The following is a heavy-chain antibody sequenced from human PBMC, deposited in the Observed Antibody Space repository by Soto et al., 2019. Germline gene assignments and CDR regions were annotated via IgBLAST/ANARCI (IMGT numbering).Heavy chain of an antibody. CDR1: IVYFRGHY. J-gene: IGHJ6*02. CDR3: ARVSFTYYYGSGSYAGMDV. D-gene: IGHD3-10*01. Sequence: SENLSLTCSFYIVYFRGHYWSWIRQPPGKGLEWIGEINHSGSTNYNPSLKSRVTISVDTSKNQFSLKLSSVTAADTAVYYCARVSFTYYYGSGSYAGMDVWGQGTTVS. V-gene: IGHV4-34*01. CDR2: INHSGST.